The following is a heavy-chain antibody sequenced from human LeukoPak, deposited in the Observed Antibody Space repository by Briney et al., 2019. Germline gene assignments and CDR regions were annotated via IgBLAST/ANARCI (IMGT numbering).Heavy chain of an antibody. J-gene: IGHJ5*02. Sequence: SETLSLTCTVSGGFISSYHWSWLPQPAGKGLEWIGRIYNSGSTNYNPSLKSRVTMSVDTSQNQSSLTISHANAPDPARFYFARDRFGELAALLVPWGQGTLVTVSS. D-gene: IGHD3-10*01. CDR2: IYNSGST. CDR3: ARDRFGELAALLVP. CDR1: GGFISSYH. V-gene: IGHV4-4*07.